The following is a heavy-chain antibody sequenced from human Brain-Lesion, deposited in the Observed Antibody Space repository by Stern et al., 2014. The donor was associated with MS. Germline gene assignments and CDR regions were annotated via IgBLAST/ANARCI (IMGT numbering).Heavy chain of an antibody. J-gene: IGHJ6*02. V-gene: IGHV1-2*02. Sequence: VQLVEPGAEVKKPGASVKVSCKTSGYIFTGYYIQWVRQAPGQGLEWMAWINPNTGGTKYAQKFQGRVTMSRDTSISTAYVELSSLTSDDTAVYYCARDQRGITIFGVVTDYYYLGMDVWGQGTTVTVSS. D-gene: IGHD3-3*01. CDR1: GYIFTGYY. CDR2: INPNTGGT. CDR3: ARDQRGITIFGVVTDYYYLGMDV.